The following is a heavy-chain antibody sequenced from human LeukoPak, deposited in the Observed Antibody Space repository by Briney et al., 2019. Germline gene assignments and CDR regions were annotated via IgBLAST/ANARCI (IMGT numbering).Heavy chain of an antibody. D-gene: IGHD5-12*01. Sequence: PGGSLRLSCAASGFTFSNYWMSWVRQAPGKGLEWVANIEQDGSEKYYVDSVKGRFIISRDNAKNSVYLQLNSLTAEDTAVYYCARDGGVTGYDLLDYWGQGTLVTVSS. V-gene: IGHV3-7*01. CDR3: ARDGGVTGYDLLDY. CDR2: IEQDGSEK. CDR1: GFTFSNYW. J-gene: IGHJ4*02.